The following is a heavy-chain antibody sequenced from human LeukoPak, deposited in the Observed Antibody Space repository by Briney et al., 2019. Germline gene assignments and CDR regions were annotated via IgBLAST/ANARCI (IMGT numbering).Heavy chain of an antibody. V-gene: IGHV3-7*01. CDR2: IKHDGSEK. J-gene: IGHJ4*02. D-gene: IGHD5-12*01. CDR1: GLTFSNSC. Sequence: GGSLRLSCEASGLTFSNSCMQWVRQAPGKGLEWVASIKHDGSEKYYMDSVKGRFTISRDNAKNSLFLQMNSLRAEDTAVYHCTRGGNYCFDSWGQGSPVTVSS. CDR3: TRGGNYCFDS.